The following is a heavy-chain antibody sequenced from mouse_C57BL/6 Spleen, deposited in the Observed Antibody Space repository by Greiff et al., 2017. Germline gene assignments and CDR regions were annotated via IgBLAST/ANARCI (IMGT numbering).Heavy chain of an antibody. CDR3: ARSGITVDFGY. CDR1: GYTFTSYW. V-gene: IGHV1-64*01. CDR2: IHPNSGST. J-gene: IGHJ3*01. Sequence: QVQLQQPGAELVKPGASVKLSCKASGYTFTSYWMHWVKQRPGQGLEWIGMIHPNSGSTNYNEKFKSKATLTVDKSSSTAYMQLSSLTSEDSAVYYCARSGITVDFGYWGQGTLVTVYA. D-gene: IGHD1-1*01.